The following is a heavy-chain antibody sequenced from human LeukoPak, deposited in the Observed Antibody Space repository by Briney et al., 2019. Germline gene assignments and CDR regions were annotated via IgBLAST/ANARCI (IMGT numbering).Heavy chain of an antibody. D-gene: IGHD4-11*01. CDR3: ARDNYEGSFDP. J-gene: IGHJ5*02. CDR1: GGSISSGGYY. Sequence: SETLSLTCTVSGGSISSGGYYWSWIRQHPGKGLEWIGYIYYSGSTYYNPSLKSRVIISVDTSKNQYSLKLSSVTAADTAVYYCARDNYEGSFDPWGQGTLVTVSS. V-gene: IGHV4-31*03. CDR2: IYYSGST.